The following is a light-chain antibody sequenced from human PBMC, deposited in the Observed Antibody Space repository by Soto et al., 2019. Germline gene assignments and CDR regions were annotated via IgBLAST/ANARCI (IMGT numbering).Light chain of an antibody. CDR1: QSVSSSY. CDR3: QHYGSPPWT. Sequence: EIVLTQSPGTLSLSPGERATLSCRASQSVSSSYLAWYQQKPGQAPRLLIYGASSRATGLPDRFSGSGSGTDFTLTISILEPEDVAVYYCQHYGSPPWTFGQGTKVEIK. CDR2: GAS. V-gene: IGKV3-20*01. J-gene: IGKJ1*01.